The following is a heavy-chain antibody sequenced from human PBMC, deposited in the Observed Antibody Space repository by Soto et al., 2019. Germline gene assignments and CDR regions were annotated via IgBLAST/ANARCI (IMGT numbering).Heavy chain of an antibody. CDR2: INPNSGGT. Sequence: ASVKVSCKASGYTFTGYYMHWVRQAPGQGLEWMGWINPNSGGTNDAQKFQGWVTMTRDTSISTAYMELSRLRSDDTAVYYCAREWGTGTTEFDYWGQGTLVTVSS. V-gene: IGHV1-2*04. D-gene: IGHD1-1*01. J-gene: IGHJ4*02. CDR1: GYTFTGYY. CDR3: AREWGTGTTEFDY.